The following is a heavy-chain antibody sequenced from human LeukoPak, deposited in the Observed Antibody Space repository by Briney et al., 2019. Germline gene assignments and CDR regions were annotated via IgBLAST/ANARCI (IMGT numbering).Heavy chain of an antibody. Sequence: SETLSLTCTVSGGSISTFFWTWIRQSAGKGLEWIGRIYMGTTYYNPSVESRATISVDTSNDRFSLKLTSLTAADTAVYYCARGTEMTSSSGYYSFDYWGRGSLVTVSS. CDR2: IYMGTT. V-gene: IGHV4-4*07. CDR3: ARGTEMTSSSGYYSFDY. J-gene: IGHJ4*02. CDR1: GGSISTFF. D-gene: IGHD3-22*01.